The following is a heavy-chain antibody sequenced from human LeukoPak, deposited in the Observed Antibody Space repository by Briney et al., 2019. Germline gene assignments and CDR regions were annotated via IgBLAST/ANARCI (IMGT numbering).Heavy chain of an antibody. J-gene: IGHJ4*02. V-gene: IGHV3-30*04. CDR3: ASDAVPHGSGSYPPF. Sequence: GGYLRLSCAASGFTFSNYAMHWVRQAPGKGLERVALISYLGTNKLYADSVKGRFTISRHNSKNTLSLQTNSLRAEDTAVYFYASDAVPHGSGSYPPFWGQGTLVTVSS. D-gene: IGHD3-10*01. CDR1: GFTFSNYA. CDR2: ISYLGTNK.